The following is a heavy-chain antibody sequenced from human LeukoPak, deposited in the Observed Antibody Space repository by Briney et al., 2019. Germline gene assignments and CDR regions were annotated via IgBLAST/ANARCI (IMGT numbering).Heavy chain of an antibody. Sequence: ASVKVSCKASGYTFTGYYMHWVRHAPGQGLEWMGWINLNSGGTNYAQNFQGRVTMTRDTCISTACMELSRLRSDDTAVCYCARGRRVAMENYWGQGTLVTVSS. J-gene: IGHJ4*02. CDR1: GYTFTGYY. D-gene: IGHD1-1*01. CDR3: ARGRRVAMENY. V-gene: IGHV1-2*02. CDR2: INLNSGGT.